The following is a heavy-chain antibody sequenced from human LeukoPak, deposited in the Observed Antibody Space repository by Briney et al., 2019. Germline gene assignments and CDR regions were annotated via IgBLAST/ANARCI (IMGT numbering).Heavy chain of an antibody. CDR2: INHSGST. Sequence: SETLSLTCAVYGGSFSGYYWSWIRQPPGKGLEWIGEINHSGSTNYNPSLKSRVTISVDTSKNQFSLKLSSVTAADTAVYYCARRNFYFDYWGQGTLVTVSS. D-gene: IGHD2/OR15-2a*01. V-gene: IGHV4-34*01. CDR1: GGSFSGYY. J-gene: IGHJ4*02. CDR3: ARRNFYFDY.